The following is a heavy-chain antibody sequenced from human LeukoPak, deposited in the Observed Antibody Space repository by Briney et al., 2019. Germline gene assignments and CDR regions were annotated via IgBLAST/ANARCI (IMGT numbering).Heavy chain of an antibody. CDR2: INPNSGGT. CDR3: ARVSVGATYYYYYYMDV. Sequence: ASVKVSCKASGYTFTGYYMHWVRQAPGQGLEWMGWINPNSGGTNYAQKFQGRVTMTRDTSISTAYMELSRLRSDDTAVYYCARVSVGATYYYYYYMDVWGKGTTVTVSS. CDR1: GYTFTGYY. J-gene: IGHJ6*03. D-gene: IGHD1-26*01. V-gene: IGHV1-2*02.